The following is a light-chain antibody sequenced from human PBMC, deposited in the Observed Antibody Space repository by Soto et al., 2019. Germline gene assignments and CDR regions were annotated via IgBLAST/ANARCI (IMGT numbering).Light chain of an antibody. CDR3: AAWDDSLNALV. Sequence: QSVLTQPPSASGTPGQRVTISCSGSSSNIGSNTVNWYQQLPGTAPKLLIYSNNQRPSGVPDRFSGSKSGTSVSLAISGLQSEDEADYYCAAWDDSLNALVFGGGTKLTVL. CDR1: SSNIGSNT. J-gene: IGLJ2*01. CDR2: SNN. V-gene: IGLV1-44*01.